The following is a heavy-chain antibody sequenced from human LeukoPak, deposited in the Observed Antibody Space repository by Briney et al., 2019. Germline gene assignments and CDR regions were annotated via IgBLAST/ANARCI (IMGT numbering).Heavy chain of an antibody. CDR2: IKGDGREK. V-gene: IGHV3-7*01. CDR1: GFTFSTYW. CDR3: AKDTPFGGN. Sequence: GGSLRLSCAASGFTFSTYWMSWVRQAPGKGLEWVANIKGDGREKNYVGSVKGRFTISRDNAKNSLYLQMNSLRAEDTAVYYCAKDTPFGGNWGQGTLVTVSS. J-gene: IGHJ4*02. D-gene: IGHD1-26*01.